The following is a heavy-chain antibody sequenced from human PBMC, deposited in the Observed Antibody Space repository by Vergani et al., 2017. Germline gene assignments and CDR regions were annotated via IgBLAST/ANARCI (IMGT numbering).Heavy chain of an antibody. V-gene: IGHV3-23*04. CDR2: ISGSGGST. D-gene: IGHD3-22*01. Sequence: EVQLVESRGVLVQPGGSLRLSCAASGFTFSSYAMSWVRQAPGKGLEWVSAISGSGGSTYYADSVKGRFTIARNKSKNTLYLQMNSLRAEDTAVYYCANLNYYDSSGYPDAFDIWGQGTMVTVSS. J-gene: IGHJ3*02. CDR1: GFTFSSYA. CDR3: ANLNYYDSSGYPDAFDI.